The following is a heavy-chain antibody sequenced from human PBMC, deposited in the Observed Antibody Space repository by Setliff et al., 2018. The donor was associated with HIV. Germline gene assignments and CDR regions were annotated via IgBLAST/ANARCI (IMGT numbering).Heavy chain of an antibody. CDR1: GDTFTTYD. CDR2: MNTNSGNT. Sequence: GASVKVSCKASGDTFTTYDINWVRQATGQGPEWIGWMNTNSGNTGYAQKFQVRVTMTRNTSISTAYMELSSLRSEDTAVYYCARYRPNHPHNAFDIWGQGTMVTVSS. CDR3: ARYRPNHPHNAFDI. D-gene: IGHD1-26*01. J-gene: IGHJ3*02. V-gene: IGHV1-8*02.